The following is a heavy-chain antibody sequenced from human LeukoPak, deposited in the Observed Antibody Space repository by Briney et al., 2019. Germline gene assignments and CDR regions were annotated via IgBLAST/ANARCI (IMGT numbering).Heavy chain of an antibody. Sequence: GGSLRLSCAASGFTFSSYAMSWVRQAPGKGLGWVSGISGSGDNTYYADSVKGRFTISRDNSKNTLYVQVNSLGTEDTAAYCCAKGSYYDSSGSFYFDYWGQGTLVTVSS. J-gene: IGHJ4*02. V-gene: IGHV3-23*01. CDR3: AKGSYYDSSGSFYFDY. CDR1: GFTFSSYA. D-gene: IGHD3-22*01. CDR2: ISGSGDNT.